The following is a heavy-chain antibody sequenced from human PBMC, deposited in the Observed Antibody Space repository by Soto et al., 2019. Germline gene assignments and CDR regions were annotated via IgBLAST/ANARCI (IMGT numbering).Heavy chain of an antibody. D-gene: IGHD2-21*01. Sequence: QIQLVQSGAEVKKPGASVKVSCKASGYTFFDYGVSWVRQAPGQGLEWMGWVSPKSGNTDYARKVQGRVTMTTERSTSTAYMEPRGRISDDTGAYYCAVGRIVSSIGPLVVWGQGALVSVSS. V-gene: IGHV1-18*01. CDR3: AVGRIVSSIGPLVV. J-gene: IGHJ1*01. CDR1: GYTFFDYG. CDR2: VSPKSGNT.